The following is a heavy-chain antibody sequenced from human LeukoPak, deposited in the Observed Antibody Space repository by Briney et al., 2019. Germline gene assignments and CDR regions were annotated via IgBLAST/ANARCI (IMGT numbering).Heavy chain of an antibody. D-gene: IGHD4-17*01. CDR2: IYTSGST. J-gene: IGHJ4*02. CDR3: ARMSPRLRRLTLTTTKGFDY. Sequence: SETLSLTCTVSGGSISSYYWSWIRQPAGKGLEWIGRIYTSGSTNYNPSLKSRVTISVDTSKNQFSLKLSSVTAADTAVYYCARMSPRLRRLTLTTTKGFDYWGQGTLVTVSS. V-gene: IGHV4-4*07. CDR1: GGSISSYY.